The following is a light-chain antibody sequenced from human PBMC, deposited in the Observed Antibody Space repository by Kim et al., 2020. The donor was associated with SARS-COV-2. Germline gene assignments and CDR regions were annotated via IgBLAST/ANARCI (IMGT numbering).Light chain of an antibody. V-gene: IGKV1-39*01. CDR2: AAS. Sequence: ASVGDTVTITCRASQSISYYLNWYQQKTGKAPKLLVYAASTLQSGVPSRFSGTGSGTDFTLKISSLQPEDFATYYCQQSYGTALTFGGGTKVDIK. J-gene: IGKJ4*01. CDR1: QSISYY. CDR3: QQSYGTALT.